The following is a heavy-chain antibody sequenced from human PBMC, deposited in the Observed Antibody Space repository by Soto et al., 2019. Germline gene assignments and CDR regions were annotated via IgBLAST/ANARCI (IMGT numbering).Heavy chain of an antibody. Sequence: VGSLRLSCSASGFTFSSYAMHWVRQAPGKGLEWVTVIWYDGSNKYYADSVKGRFTISRDNSKNTLYLQMNSLRAEDTAVYYCARDSSCSGGSCYWFDYWGQGTQVTVS. J-gene: IGHJ4*02. CDR1: GFTFSSYA. CDR2: IWYDGSNK. CDR3: ARDSSCSGGSCYWFDY. D-gene: IGHD2-15*01. V-gene: IGHV3-33*08.